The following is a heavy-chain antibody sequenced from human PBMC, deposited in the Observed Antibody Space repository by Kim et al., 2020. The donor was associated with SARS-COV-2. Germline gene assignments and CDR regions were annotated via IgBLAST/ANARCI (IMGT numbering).Heavy chain of an antibody. Sequence: SETLSLTCTVSGGSISSYYWNWIRQPPGKGLEWIGHIYKSGSTNYNPSLKSRVSISVDTSNNQFFLKLSSVTAADTAVYYCARDRGLNDYGGKVPSRYFDSWGQGTLVTVSS. CDR2: IYKSGST. CDR3: ARDRGLNDYGGKVPSRYFDS. V-gene: IGHV4-59*13. D-gene: IGHD4-17*01. CDR1: GGSISSYY. J-gene: IGHJ4*02.